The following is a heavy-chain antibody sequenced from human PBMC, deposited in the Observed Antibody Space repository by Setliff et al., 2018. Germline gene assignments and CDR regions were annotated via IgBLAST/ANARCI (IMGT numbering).Heavy chain of an antibody. CDR1: GGSISSYY. Sequence: SETLSLTCTVSGGSISSYYWSWIRQPPGKGLGWIAYIYYSGSTNYNPSLKSRVTISVDTSKNQFSLKLSSVTAADTAVYYCARGNNWEPDAFDVWGQGTMVTVSS. V-gene: IGHV4-59*01. D-gene: IGHD1-20*01. CDR2: IYYSGST. CDR3: ARGNNWEPDAFDV. J-gene: IGHJ3*01.